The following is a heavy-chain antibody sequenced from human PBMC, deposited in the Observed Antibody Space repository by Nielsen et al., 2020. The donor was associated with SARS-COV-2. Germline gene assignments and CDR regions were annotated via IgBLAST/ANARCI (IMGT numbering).Heavy chain of an antibody. J-gene: IGHJ4*02. V-gene: IGHV3-23*01. CDR1: GFTFNIYA. CDR2: TSASGAST. D-gene: IGHD2-15*01. Sequence: GESLKISCAASGFTFNIYAMAWVRRAPGRGLEWVSGTSASGASTYYADSVKGRFSISRDNSRNTLYLQMNSLRAEDTAVYYCAKDRDCSGGSCYPDYWGQGTLVTVSS. CDR3: AKDRDCSGGSCYPDY.